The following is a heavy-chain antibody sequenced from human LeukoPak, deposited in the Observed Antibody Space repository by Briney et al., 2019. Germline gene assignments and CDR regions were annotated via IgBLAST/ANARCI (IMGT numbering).Heavy chain of an antibody. CDR3: AKDRDPRSAVAGNGYFDL. CDR2: ISWNSGSI. J-gene: IGHJ2*01. V-gene: IGHV3-9*01. Sequence: PGGSLRLSCAASGFTFDDYAMHWVRQAPGKGLERVSGISWNSGSIGYADSVKGRFTISRDNAKNSLYLQMNSLRAEDTALYYCAKDRDPRSAVAGNGYFDLWGRGTLVTVSS. CDR1: GFTFDDYA. D-gene: IGHD6-19*01.